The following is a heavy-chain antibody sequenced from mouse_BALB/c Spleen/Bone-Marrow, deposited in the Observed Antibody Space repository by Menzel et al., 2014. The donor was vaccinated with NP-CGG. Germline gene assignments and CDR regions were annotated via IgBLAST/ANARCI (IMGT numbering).Heavy chain of an antibody. CDR1: GYAFSNSW. V-gene: IGHV1-82*01. D-gene: IGHD2-3*01. CDR2: IYPGDGDT. Sequence: VQLQQSGPELVKPGASVRISCKASGYAFSNSWMIWVKQRPGQGLEWIGRIYPGDGDTYYNGKFKGKATLTADKSSSTAYMQLSSLTSVDSAVYFCARSDGYRALDYWGQGTSVTVSS. CDR3: ARSDGYRALDY. J-gene: IGHJ4*01.